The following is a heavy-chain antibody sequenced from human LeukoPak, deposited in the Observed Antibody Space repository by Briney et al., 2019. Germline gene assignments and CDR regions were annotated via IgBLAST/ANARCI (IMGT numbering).Heavy chain of an antibody. D-gene: IGHD2-2*01. V-gene: IGHV3-30*18. J-gene: IGHJ5*02. CDR3: AKDPLSYCSSTSCYASWFDP. Sequence: GGSLRLSCAASGFTFSSYGMHWVRQAPGKGLEWVAVISYDGSNKYYADSVKGRFTISRDNSKNTLYLQMNSLRAEDTAVYYCAKDPLSYCSSTSCYASWFDPWGQGTLVTVSS. CDR2: ISYDGSNK. CDR1: GFTFSSYG.